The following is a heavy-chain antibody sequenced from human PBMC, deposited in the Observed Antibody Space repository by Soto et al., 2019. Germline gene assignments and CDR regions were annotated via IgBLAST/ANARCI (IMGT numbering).Heavy chain of an antibody. CDR1: GDSVSSNSAA. CDR3: AREEYCSSTSCYIGDYYGMDV. D-gene: IGHD2-2*02. CDR2: TYYRSKWYN. Sequence: SQTLSLTCAISGDSVSSNSAAWNWIRQSPSRGLEWLGRTYYRSKWYNDYAVSVKSRITINPDTSKNQFSLQLNSVTPEDTAVYYCAREEYCSSTSCYIGDYYGMDVWGQGTTVTV. J-gene: IGHJ6*02. V-gene: IGHV6-1*01.